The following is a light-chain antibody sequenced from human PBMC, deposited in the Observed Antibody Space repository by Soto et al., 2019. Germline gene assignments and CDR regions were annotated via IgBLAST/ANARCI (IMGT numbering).Light chain of an antibody. Sequence: DIQMTQSPSSLSASVGDRVTITCRASQGIRNDVGWYQQKPGKAPKRLIYAASSLEGGVPSRFGGSGSGTEFTLTISSLQPEDFATYYCLQHNTYPFTFGQGTKLDMK. CDR3: LQHNTYPFT. J-gene: IGKJ2*01. V-gene: IGKV1-17*01. CDR1: QGIRND. CDR2: AAS.